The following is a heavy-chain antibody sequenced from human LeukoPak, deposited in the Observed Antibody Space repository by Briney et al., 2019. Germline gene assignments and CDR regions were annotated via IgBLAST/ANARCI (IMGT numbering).Heavy chain of an antibody. Sequence: PSETLSLTCTVSGGSISSYYWSWIRQPPGKGLEWIGYIYYSGSTNYNPSLKSRVTISVDTSKNQFSLKLNSVTAADTAVYYCARHRVRIAAAGLPFDPWGQGTLVTVSS. D-gene: IGHD6-13*01. CDR1: GGSISSYY. CDR3: ARHRVRIAAAGLPFDP. J-gene: IGHJ5*02. CDR2: IYYSGST. V-gene: IGHV4-59*08.